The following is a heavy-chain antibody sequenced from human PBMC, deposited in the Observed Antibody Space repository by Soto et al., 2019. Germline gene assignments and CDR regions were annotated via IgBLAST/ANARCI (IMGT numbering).Heavy chain of an antibody. J-gene: IGHJ4*02. CDR3: ARYNSCAIDY. CDR2: IHYSGTT. CDR1: GTSISSYS. D-gene: IGHD1-1*01. V-gene: IGHV4-59*01. Sequence: KPSETLSLTCTGSGTSISSYSGSWIRQPPGKGLEWIANIHYSGTTNYNPSLASRVTLSVDTSKNQFSLKVTSVTAADRAMYFCARYNSCAIDYWGRGTLVTVSS.